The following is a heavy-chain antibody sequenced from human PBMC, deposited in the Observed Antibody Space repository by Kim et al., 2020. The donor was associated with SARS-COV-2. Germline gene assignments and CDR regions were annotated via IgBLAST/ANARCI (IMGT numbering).Heavy chain of an antibody. J-gene: IGHJ4*02. CDR2: GSA. CDR3: ARRAAGVDW. V-gene: IGHV4-34*01. Sequence: GSAKCNPSLKSRLTLSVDTSKNQFSLKLSSVSAADTAIYYCARRAAGVDWWGQGTPVTVSS.